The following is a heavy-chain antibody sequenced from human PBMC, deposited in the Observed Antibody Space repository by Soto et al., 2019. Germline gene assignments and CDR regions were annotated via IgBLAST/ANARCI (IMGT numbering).Heavy chain of an antibody. CDR2: IYWDDDK. V-gene: IGHV2-5*02. Sequence: ITLKESGPPLVKPTQPLTLTCTFSGFSLSTSGVGVGWIRQPPGKALEWLALIYWDDDKRYSPSLKSILTIPKDTTKHHVVLTMTDMAPVDTATYCRAHRPKLYHFLTGYSSRYFDHRGQGTLVPVSS. D-gene: IGHD3-9*01. CDR3: AHRPKLYHFLTGYSSRYFDH. CDR1: GFSLSTSGVG. J-gene: IGHJ4*02.